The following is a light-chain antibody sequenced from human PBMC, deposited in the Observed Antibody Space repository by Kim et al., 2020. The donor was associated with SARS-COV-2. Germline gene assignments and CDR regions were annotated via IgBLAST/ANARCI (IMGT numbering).Light chain of an antibody. CDR1: LSVSSY. CDR3: QKYNSWPYS. J-gene: IGKJ2*01. V-gene: IGKV3-15*01. CDR2: GAS. Sequence: VPPVERAPVPCRASLSVSSYLGWYQKKPSQAPRLLFFGASTSAADIPARFSGSGARTEFTLTLSSLQSEDFAVYYCQKYNSWPYSFGQGTKLEI.